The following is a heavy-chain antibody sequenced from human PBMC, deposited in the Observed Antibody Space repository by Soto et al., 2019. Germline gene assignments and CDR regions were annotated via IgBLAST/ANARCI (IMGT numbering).Heavy chain of an antibody. CDR3: ARDRIAVAGPNSYYYGMDV. D-gene: IGHD6-19*01. CDR1: GGTFSSYA. Sequence: QVQLVQSGAEVKKPGSSVKVSCKASGGTFSSYAISWVRQAPGQGLEWLGGIIPIFGTANYAQKFQGRVTITADESTSTAYMELSSLRSEDTAVYYCARDRIAVAGPNSYYYGMDVWGQGTTVTASS. J-gene: IGHJ6*02. CDR2: IIPIFGTA. V-gene: IGHV1-69*01.